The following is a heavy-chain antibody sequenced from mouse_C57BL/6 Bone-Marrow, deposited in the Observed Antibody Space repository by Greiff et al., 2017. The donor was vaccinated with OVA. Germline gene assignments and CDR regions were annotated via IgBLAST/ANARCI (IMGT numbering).Heavy chain of an antibody. D-gene: IGHD1-3*01. CDR2: INPSNGGT. Sequence: QVQLKQPGTELVKPGASVKLSCKASGYTFTSYWMHWVKQRPGQGLEWIGNINPSNGGTNYNEKSKSKATLTVDKSSSTAYMQLSSLTSEDSAVYYCARRRLFFLRSGISYAMDYGGRGPSVTVTA. J-gene: IGHJ4*01. CDR1: GYTFTSYW. V-gene: IGHV1-53*01. CDR3: ARRRLFFLRSGISYAMDY.